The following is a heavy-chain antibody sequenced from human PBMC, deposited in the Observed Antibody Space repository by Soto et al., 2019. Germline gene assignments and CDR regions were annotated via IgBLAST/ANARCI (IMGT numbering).Heavy chain of an antibody. CDR2: IWYDGSNK. V-gene: IGHV3-33*01. J-gene: IGHJ4*02. Sequence: QVQLVESGGGVVQPGRSLRLSCAASGFTFSSYGMHWVRQAPGKGLEWVAVIWYDGSNKYYADSVKGRFTISRDNSKNTLYLQMNSLRAEDTAVYYCARDMIRDMSGSYPLDYWCQGTLVTVSS. D-gene: IGHD1-26*01. CDR1: GFTFSSYG. CDR3: ARDMIRDMSGSYPLDY.